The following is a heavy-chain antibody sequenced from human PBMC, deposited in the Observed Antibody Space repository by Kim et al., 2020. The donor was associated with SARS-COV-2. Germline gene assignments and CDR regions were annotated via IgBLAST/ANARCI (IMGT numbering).Heavy chain of an antibody. CDR3: ARDHAGDAGEADY. Sequence: GGSLRLSCAASGFTFSSFWMSWVRQAPGKGLEWVANIKQDGSEKHYVDSVKGRFTISRDNAKNSVYLQMNSLRDEDTAVYYCARDHAGDAGEADYWGQGTLVTVAS. V-gene: IGHV3-7*01. CDR1: GFTFSSFW. CDR2: IKQDGSEK. D-gene: IGHD2-21*01. J-gene: IGHJ4*02.